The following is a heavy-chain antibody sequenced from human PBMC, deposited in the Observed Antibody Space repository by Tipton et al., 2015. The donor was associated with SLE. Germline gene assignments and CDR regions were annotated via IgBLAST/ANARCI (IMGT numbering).Heavy chain of an antibody. CDR2: IYQTGDT. CDR1: DASISGHY. V-gene: IGHV4-38-2*02. Sequence: TLSLTCTVSDASISGHYWSWIRQPPGKGLEWIGTIYQTGDTYYNPSLKSRVTISLDMSKNQFSLTLTSVTAADTAVYYCARASWDSRGSGSFSDYWGQGKLVTVSS. J-gene: IGHJ4*02. CDR3: ARASWDSRGSGSFSDY. D-gene: IGHD3-10*01.